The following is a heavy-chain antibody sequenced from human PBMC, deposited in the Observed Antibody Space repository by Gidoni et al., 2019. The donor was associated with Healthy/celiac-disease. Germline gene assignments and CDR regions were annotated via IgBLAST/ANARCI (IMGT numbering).Heavy chain of an antibody. Sequence: QVQLVESGGGVVQPGRSLRLSCAASGFTFSSYGMHWVRQAPGKGLEWVAVIWYDGRNKYYADSVKGRFTISRDNSKNTLYLQMNSLRAEDTAVYYCAREAPQRVLDYWGQGTLVTVSS. V-gene: IGHV3-33*01. CDR1: GFTFSSYG. CDR2: IWYDGRNK. CDR3: AREAPQRVLDY. J-gene: IGHJ4*02.